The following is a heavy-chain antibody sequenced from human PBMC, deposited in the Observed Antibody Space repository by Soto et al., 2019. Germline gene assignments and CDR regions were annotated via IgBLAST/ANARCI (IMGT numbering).Heavy chain of an antibody. J-gene: IGHJ4*02. V-gene: IGHV4-39*01. CDR3: ARHGGLTYVWGSYRPYYFDY. Sequence: SETLSLTCTVSGGSIINNNYYWGWIRQPPGKGLEWIGSIYYSGSTFYNPSLNTRVTISVDTSKNQFSLKLNSVTAADTAVYYCARHGGLTYVWGSYRPYYFDYWGQGNLVTVSS. CDR1: GGSIINNNYY. CDR2: IYYSGST. D-gene: IGHD3-16*02.